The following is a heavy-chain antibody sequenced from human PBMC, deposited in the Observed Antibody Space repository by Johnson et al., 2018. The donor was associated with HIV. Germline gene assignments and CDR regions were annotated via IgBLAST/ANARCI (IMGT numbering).Heavy chain of an antibody. CDR2: ISGGST. J-gene: IGHJ3*02. D-gene: IGHD2-15*01. CDR3: ARDVRVVVAATDAFDI. V-gene: IGHV3-38-3*01. Sequence: VQLVESGGVLVQPGGSLRLSCAASGFTVSSNEMSWVRQAPGKGLEWVSSISGGSTYYADSRKGRFTISRDNSKNTLYLQMNSLRAEDTAVYYCARDVRVVVAATDAFDIWGQGTMVTVSS. CDR1: GFTVSSNE.